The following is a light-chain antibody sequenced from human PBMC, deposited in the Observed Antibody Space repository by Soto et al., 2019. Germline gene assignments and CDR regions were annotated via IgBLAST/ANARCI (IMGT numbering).Light chain of an antibody. CDR2: TSA. CDR1: QSVSSN. V-gene: IGKV3-15*01. CDR3: QQYDNWPPTT. J-gene: IGKJ5*01. Sequence: LPESLGEWASLYWIASQSVSSNVACYQQKPGLAPRLLIHTSATRATGIPARFSGRGSGTFFTLTISGLQSEDFATYYCQQYDNWPPTTFGQGTRLEI.